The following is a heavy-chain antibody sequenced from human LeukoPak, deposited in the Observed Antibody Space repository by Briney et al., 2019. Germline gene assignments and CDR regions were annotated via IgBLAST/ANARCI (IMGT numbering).Heavy chain of an antibody. D-gene: IGHD6-19*01. CDR3: AREAPVAAGSDAFDI. V-gene: IGHV1-18*01. J-gene: IGHJ3*02. CDR2: TSPYNGNT. Sequence: GASVKVSCKASGYTFTTYGISWVRQAPGQGLEWTGWTSPYNGNTKYAQKLQGRVTITTDTSTSTAYMEVRRLRSDDTAVFYCAREAPVAAGSDAFDIWGQGTMVTVSS. CDR1: GYTFTTYG.